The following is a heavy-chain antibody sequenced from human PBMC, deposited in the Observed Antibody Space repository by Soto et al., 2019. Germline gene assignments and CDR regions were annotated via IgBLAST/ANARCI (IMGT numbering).Heavy chain of an antibody. D-gene: IGHD2-2*01. Sequence: QVQLVQSGAEVKKPGSSVKVSCKASGGTFSSYAISWVRQAPGQGLEWMGGIITISGTANYAQKFQGRVTITADEPTSTAYTELSSLRSQDTAVYYCARAQGSSTSLEIYYYYYYGMDVWGQGTTVTVSS. CDR3: ARAQGSSTSLEIYYYYYYGMDV. CDR2: IITISGTA. V-gene: IGHV1-69*01. CDR1: GGTFSSYA. J-gene: IGHJ6*02.